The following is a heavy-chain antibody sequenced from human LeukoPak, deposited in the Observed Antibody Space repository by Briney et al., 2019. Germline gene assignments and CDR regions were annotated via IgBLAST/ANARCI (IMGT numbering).Heavy chain of an antibody. CDR2: IYHSGST. CDR1: GYSISSGYY. V-gene: IGHV4-38-2*01. D-gene: IGHD6-19*01. CDR3: YIFGYSSGWGIDY. J-gene: IGHJ4*02. Sequence: SETLSLTCAVSGYSISSGYYWGWIRQPPGKGLEWIGSIYHSGSTYYNPSLESRVTISVDTSKNQFSLKLSSVTAADTAVYYCYIFGYSSGWGIDYWGQGTLVTVSS.